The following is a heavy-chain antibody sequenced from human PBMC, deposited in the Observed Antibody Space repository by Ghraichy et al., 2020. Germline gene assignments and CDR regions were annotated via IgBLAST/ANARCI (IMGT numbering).Heavy chain of an antibody. J-gene: IGHJ4*02. Sequence: LETLSLTCTVSGGSISSYYWSWVRQPAGKGLEWIGRIYTSGSTNYNPSLKSRVTMSLDTSKNQFSLKLSSVTAADTAVYYCARERGSYFSYYFDYWGQGTLVTVSS. D-gene: IGHD1-26*01. CDR3: ARERGSYFSYYFDY. CDR2: IYTSGST. CDR1: GGSISSYY. V-gene: IGHV4-4*07.